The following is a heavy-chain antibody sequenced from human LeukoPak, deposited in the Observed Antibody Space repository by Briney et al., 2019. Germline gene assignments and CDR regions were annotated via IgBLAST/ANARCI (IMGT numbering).Heavy chain of an antibody. CDR3: ARRMGIEYAFDI. V-gene: IGHV4-59*01. J-gene: IGHJ3*02. Sequence: SETLSLTCTVSGGSISSYYWSWIRQPPGKGLEWIGYICYSGSTNYNPSLKSRVTISVDTSKNQFSLKLSSVTAADTAVYYCARRMGIEYAFDIWGQGTMVTVSS. D-gene: IGHD2-2*03. CDR1: GGSISSYY. CDR2: ICYSGST.